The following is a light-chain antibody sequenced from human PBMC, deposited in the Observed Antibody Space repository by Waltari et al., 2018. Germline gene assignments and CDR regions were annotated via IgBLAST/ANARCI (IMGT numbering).Light chain of an antibody. CDR2: RNN. CDR1: SDNVGTQG. J-gene: IGLJ3*02. CDR3: SAWDSSLSALV. Sequence: QAGLTPPPSVSQDMGQTATLTCTRSSDNVGTQGPASLQQHQGQPPRLLYYRNNNRPSGISERLSASRSGNTASLTITGLQPEDEADYYCSAWDSSLSALVFGGGTRLTVL. V-gene: IGLV10-54*01.